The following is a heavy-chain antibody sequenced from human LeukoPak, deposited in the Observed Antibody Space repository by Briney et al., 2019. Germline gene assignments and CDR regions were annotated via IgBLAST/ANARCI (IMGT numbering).Heavy chain of an antibody. D-gene: IGHD3-10*01. Sequence: KTSETLSLTCTVSGYSISSGYYWGWIRQPPGKGLEWIGSIYHSGSTYYNPSLKSRVTISVDTSKNQFSLKLSSVTAADTAVYYCARSITMVRGVINYYYYYMDVWGKGTTVTISS. CDR1: GYSISSGYY. CDR3: ARSITMVRGVINYYYYYMDV. V-gene: IGHV4-38-2*02. J-gene: IGHJ6*03. CDR2: IYHSGST.